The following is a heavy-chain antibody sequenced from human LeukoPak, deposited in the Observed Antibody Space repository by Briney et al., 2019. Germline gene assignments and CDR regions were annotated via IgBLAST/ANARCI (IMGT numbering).Heavy chain of an antibody. D-gene: IGHD6-13*01. CDR2: INPNSGGT. CDR1: GYTFTGYY. Sequence: ASVKVSCKASGYTFTGYYMRWVRQAPGQGLEWMGWINPNSGGTNYAQKFQGRVTMTRDTSISTAYMELSRLRSDDTAVYFCARVGNSWYMEYWFDPWGQGTLVTVSS. V-gene: IGHV1-2*02. J-gene: IGHJ5*02. CDR3: ARVGNSWYMEYWFDP.